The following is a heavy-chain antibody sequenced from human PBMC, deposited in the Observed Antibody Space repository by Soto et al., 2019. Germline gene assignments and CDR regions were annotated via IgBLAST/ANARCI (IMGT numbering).Heavy chain of an antibody. CDR2: IYWDDDK. CDR1: GFSLTTHGVG. Sequence: QITLKESGPTLVKPTQTLTLTCTFSGFSLTTHGVGVGWIRQPPGKALEWLALIYWDDDKRYSPSLKSRLTIAKDTSKNQVVLTLTHMDPVDTATYFCAHRPSHFSPNAFDTWGQGTVVTVSS. J-gene: IGHJ3*02. CDR3: AHRPSHFSPNAFDT. V-gene: IGHV2-5*02. D-gene: IGHD6-6*01.